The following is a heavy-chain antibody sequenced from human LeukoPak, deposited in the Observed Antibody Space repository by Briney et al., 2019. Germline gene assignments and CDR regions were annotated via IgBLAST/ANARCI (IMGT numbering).Heavy chain of an antibody. D-gene: IGHD5-24*01. CDR1: GFTFSTFA. CDR2: IFPSGGEI. V-gene: IGHV3-23*01. Sequence: PGGSLRLSCAASGFTFSTFAMIWVRQPPGKGLEWVSSIFPSGGEIHYADSVKGRFTISRDSSKNTLYLQMNSLRAEDTAVYYCAKSGYNRFDFWGQGTLVTVSS. J-gene: IGHJ4*02. CDR3: AKSGYNRFDF.